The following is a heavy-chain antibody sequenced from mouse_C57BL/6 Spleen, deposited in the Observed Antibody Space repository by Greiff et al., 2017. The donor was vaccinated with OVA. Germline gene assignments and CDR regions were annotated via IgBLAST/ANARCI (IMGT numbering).Heavy chain of an antibody. CDR2: IYPRDGST. CDR3: ARWITTALYYFDY. V-gene: IGHV1-78*01. CDR1: GYTFTDHT. Sequence: VKLMESDAELVKPGASVKISCKVSGYTFTDHTIHWMKQRPEQGLEWIGYIYPRDGSTKYNEKFKGKATLTADKSSSTAYMQLNSLTSEDSAVYFCARWITTALYYFDYWGQGTTLTVSS. D-gene: IGHD1-2*01. J-gene: IGHJ2*01.